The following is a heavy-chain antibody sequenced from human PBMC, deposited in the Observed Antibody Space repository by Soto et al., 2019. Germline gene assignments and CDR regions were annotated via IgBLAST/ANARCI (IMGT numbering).Heavy chain of an antibody. J-gene: IGHJ4*02. V-gene: IGHV3-23*01. CDR1: GFTFSDYA. Sequence: EVQLLESGGGLVQPGGSLRLYCAASGFTFSDYAMSWVSQAPGKGLGWVSAISGGEGRSKYYADSVKGRFTISSDTSENTLSLQMNSLRVEDPAVYYCANRPRWAISATDHFDSWGQGTLVTVSS. CDR3: ANRPRWAISATDHFDS. D-gene: IGHD6-13*01. CDR2: ISGGEGRSK.